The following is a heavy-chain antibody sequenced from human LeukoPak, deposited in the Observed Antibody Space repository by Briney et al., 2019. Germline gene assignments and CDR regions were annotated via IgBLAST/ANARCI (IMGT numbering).Heavy chain of an antibody. CDR2: MYYSGSS. J-gene: IGHJ5*02. D-gene: IGHD1-1*01. V-gene: IGHV4-39*07. CDR1: GGSISSSSYY. CDR3: ARDRLQLQS. Sequence: SETLSLTCNVSGGSISSSSYYWGWIRQPPGKGLEWIGSMYYSGSSYYNPSLKSRVTISVDTSKNQFSLKLSSVTAADTAVYCCARDRLQLQSWGQGTLVTVSS.